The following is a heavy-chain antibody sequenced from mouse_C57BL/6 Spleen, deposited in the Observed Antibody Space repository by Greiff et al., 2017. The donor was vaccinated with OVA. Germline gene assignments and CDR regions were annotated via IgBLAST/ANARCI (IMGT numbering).Heavy chain of an antibody. CDR2: INPNNGGT. Sequence: VQLQQSGPELVKPGASVKISCKASGYTFTDYYMNWVKQSHGKSLEWIGDINPNNGGTSYNQKFKGKATLTVDKSSSTAYMELRSLTSEDSAVYYCARILVVAYAMDYWGQGTSVTVSS. CDR3: ARILVVAYAMDY. V-gene: IGHV1-26*01. J-gene: IGHJ4*01. D-gene: IGHD1-1*01. CDR1: GYTFTDYY.